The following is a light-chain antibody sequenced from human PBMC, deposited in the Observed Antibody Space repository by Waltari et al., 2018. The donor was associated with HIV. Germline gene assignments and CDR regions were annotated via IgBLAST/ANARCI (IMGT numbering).Light chain of an antibody. CDR2: GAS. Sequence: IRMTQSPSSFSASTGDRVTITCRASHSISNYLAWYQQKPGKAPKLLIYGASTLQSGVPSRFSGSGSGTVFTLTISCLQSEDFATYSCQQYYAYPFTFGPGTKVDIK. CDR1: HSISNY. CDR3: QQYYAYPFT. J-gene: IGKJ3*01. V-gene: IGKV1-8*01.